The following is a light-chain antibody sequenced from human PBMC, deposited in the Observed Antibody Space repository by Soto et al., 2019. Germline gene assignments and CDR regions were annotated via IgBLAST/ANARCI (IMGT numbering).Light chain of an antibody. V-gene: IGKV3-15*01. CDR2: GAS. Sequence: EIVMTQSPATLSVSPGERATLSCRASQSVSINLAWYQQKPGQAPRLLIYGASTRATGIPARFSGSGSGTEFTLTISSLQSEDFAVYYCQQYNNWTWTFGQGTKVDIK. CDR3: QQYNNWTWT. J-gene: IGKJ1*01. CDR1: QSVSIN.